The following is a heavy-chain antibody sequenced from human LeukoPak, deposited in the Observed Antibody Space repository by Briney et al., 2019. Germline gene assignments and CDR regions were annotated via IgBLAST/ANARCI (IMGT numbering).Heavy chain of an antibody. CDR3: ARERAGTMVRGVIYYYYYMDV. CDR2: IYYSGST. V-gene: IGHV4-31*03. Sequence: PSETLSLTCTVSGGSISSGGYYWSWIRQHLGKGLEWIGYIYYSGSTYYNPSLKSRVTISVDTSKNQFSLKLSSVTAADTAVYYCARERAGTMVRGVIYYYYYMDVWGKGTTVTVSS. D-gene: IGHD3-10*01. J-gene: IGHJ6*03. CDR1: GGSISSGGYY.